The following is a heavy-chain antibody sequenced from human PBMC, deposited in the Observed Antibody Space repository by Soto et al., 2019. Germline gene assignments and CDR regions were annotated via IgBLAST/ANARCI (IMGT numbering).Heavy chain of an antibody. D-gene: IGHD3-10*01. CDR2: INHSGST. CDR1: GGSFSGYY. J-gene: IGHJ6*02. Sequence: SETPSLTCAVYGGSFSGYYWSWIRQPPGKGLEWIGEINHSGSTNYNPSLKSRVTISVDTSKNQFSLKLSSVTAADTAVYYCARGVLWFNNYYHYGMDVWGQGTTVTVSS. CDR3: ARGVLWFNNYYHYGMDV. V-gene: IGHV4-34*01.